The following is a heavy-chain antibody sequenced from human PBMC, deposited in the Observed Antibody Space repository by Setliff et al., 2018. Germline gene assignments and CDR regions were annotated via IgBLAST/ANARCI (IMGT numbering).Heavy chain of an antibody. Sequence: SETLSLTCTVSGGSISSSSYYWGWIRQPPGKGLEWIGSIYYSESTYYNPSLKSRVTISVDTSKNQFSLKLSSVTAADTAVYYCARGKIRITMIVVPTGGAFDIWGQGTMVTVSS. CDR2: IYYSEST. D-gene: IGHD3-22*01. J-gene: IGHJ3*02. CDR1: GGSISSSSYY. CDR3: ARGKIRITMIVVPTGGAFDI. V-gene: IGHV4-39*07.